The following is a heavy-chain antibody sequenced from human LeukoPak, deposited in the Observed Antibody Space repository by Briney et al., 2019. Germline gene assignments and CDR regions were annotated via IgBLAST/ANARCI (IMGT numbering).Heavy chain of an antibody. CDR1: GGSISSYY. CDR2: IYYSGST. V-gene: IGHV4-59*01. J-gene: IGHJ4*02. Sequence: PSETLSLTCTVSGGSISSYYWSWIRQPPGKGLEWIGYIYYSGSTNYNPSLKSRVTISVDTSKNQFSLKLSSVTAADTAVYYCARDRGGSYSAIDYWGQGTLVTVSS. CDR3: ARDRGGSYSAIDY. D-gene: IGHD1-26*01.